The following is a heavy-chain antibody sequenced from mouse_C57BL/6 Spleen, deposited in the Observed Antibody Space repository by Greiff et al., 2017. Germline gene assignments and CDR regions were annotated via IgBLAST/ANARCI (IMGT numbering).Heavy chain of an antibody. CDR1: GYSITSGYY. V-gene: IGHV3-6*01. D-gene: IGHD2-4*01. J-gene: IGHJ4*01. CDR3: ARVGDYDVYAMDY. CDR2: ISYDGSN. Sequence: EVKLQESGPGLVKPSQSLSLTCSVTGYSITSGYYWNWIRQFPGNKLEWMGYISYDGSNNYNPSLKNRISITRDTSKNQFFLKLNSVTTEDTATYYCARVGDYDVYAMDYWGQGTSVTVSS.